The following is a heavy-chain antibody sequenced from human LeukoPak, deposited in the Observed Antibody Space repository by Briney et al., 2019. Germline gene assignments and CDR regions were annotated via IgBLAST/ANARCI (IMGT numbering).Heavy chain of an antibody. CDR2: IYSDNT. Sequence: GGSLRLSCTVSGFTVSSNSMSWVRQAPGKGLEWVSFIYSDNTHYSDSVKGRFTISRDNSKNTLYLQMNSLRAEDTAVYYCAKKSGDIVLMVYGPDYWGQGTLVTVSS. CDR3: AKKSGDIVLMVYGPDY. CDR1: GFTVSSNS. V-gene: IGHV3-53*01. D-gene: IGHD2-8*01. J-gene: IGHJ4*02.